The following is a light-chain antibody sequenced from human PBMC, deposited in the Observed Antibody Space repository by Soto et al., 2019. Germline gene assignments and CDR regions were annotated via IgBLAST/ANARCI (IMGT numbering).Light chain of an antibody. J-gene: IGKJ1*01. V-gene: IGKV1-17*01. CDR2: AAS. CDR3: LQHNSYPRT. Sequence: DIQMTQSPSSLSASVGDRVTITCRASQGIGNGLGWFQQKPGRAPKRLMYAASSLESGVPPRFSGCGSGKEFTLTISSLQPEDFATYYCLQHNSYPRTFGQGTKVEIK. CDR1: QGIGNG.